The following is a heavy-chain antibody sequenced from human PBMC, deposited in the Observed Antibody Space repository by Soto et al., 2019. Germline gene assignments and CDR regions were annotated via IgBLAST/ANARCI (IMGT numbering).Heavy chain of an antibody. J-gene: IGHJ5*02. CDR3: VRDGTKTLRDWFDP. V-gene: IGHV4-4*07. D-gene: IGHD1-1*01. Sequence: QVQLQESGPGLVKPSETLSLTCTVSGASISGFYWRWIRKSAGKGLEWIGRIYATGTTDYTPSLKSRVMMSVDTSKKQFSLKLRSVTAADTAVYYCVRDGTKTLRDWFDPWGQGISVTVSS. CDR2: IYATGTT. CDR1: GASISGFY.